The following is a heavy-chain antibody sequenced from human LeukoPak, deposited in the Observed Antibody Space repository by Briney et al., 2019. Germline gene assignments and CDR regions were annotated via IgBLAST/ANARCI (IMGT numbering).Heavy chain of an antibody. CDR2: INHSGST. V-gene: IGHV4-34*01. CDR1: GGSFSGYY. CDR3: ARPRRGYSYGPGAFAI. D-gene: IGHD5-18*01. J-gene: IGHJ3*02. Sequence: KASETLSLTCAVYGGSFSGYYWSWIRQPQGKGLEWIGEINHSGSTNYNPSLKSRVTISVDTSKNQFSLKLSSVTAADTAVYYCARPRRGYSYGPGAFAIWGQGTMVTVPS.